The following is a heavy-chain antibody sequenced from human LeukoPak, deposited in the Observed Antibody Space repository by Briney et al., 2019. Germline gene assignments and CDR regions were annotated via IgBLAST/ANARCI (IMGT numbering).Heavy chain of an antibody. CDR1: GGSISSSSYY. D-gene: IGHD2-2*01. CDR2: IYYSGST. J-gene: IGHJ6*03. V-gene: IGHV4-39*07. Sequence: PSETLSLTCTVSGGSISSSSYYWGWIRQPPGKGLEWIGSIYYSGSTYYNPSLKSRVTISVGTSKNQFSLKLSSVTAADTAVYYCAREGKDIVVVPAAMRYYYYMDVWGKGTTVTISS. CDR3: AREGKDIVVVPAAMRYYYYMDV.